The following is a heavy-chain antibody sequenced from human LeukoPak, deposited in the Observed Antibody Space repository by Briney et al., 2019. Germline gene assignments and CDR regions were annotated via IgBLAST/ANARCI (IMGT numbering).Heavy chain of an antibody. D-gene: IGHD1-26*01. CDR2: ISYDGSNK. Sequence: TGGSLRLSCAASGFTFSSYGMHWVRQAPGKGLEWVAVISYDGSNKYYADSVKGRFTISRDNSKNTLYLQMNSLRGEDTAVYYCAKDSLRERIVGSTTRGVNDYWGQGTLVTVSS. V-gene: IGHV3-30*18. CDR3: AKDSLRERIVGSTTRGVNDY. CDR1: GFTFSSYG. J-gene: IGHJ4*02.